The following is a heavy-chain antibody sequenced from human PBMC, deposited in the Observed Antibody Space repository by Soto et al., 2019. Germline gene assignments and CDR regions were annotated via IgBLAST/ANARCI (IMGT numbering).Heavy chain of an antibody. CDR3: ARDFVEMATTNAFDI. V-gene: IGHV3-21*01. J-gene: IGHJ3*02. D-gene: IGHD1-1*01. CDR2: ISSSSSYI. Sequence: GALRLSCAASGFTFSSYSMNWVRQAPGKGLEWVSSISSSSSYIYYADSVKGRFTISRDNAKNSLYLQMNSLRAEDTAVYYCARDFVEMATTNAFDIWGQGTMVTVSS. CDR1: GFTFSSYS.